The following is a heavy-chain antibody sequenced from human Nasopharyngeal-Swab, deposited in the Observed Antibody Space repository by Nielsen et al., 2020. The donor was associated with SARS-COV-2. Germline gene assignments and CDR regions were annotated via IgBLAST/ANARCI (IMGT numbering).Heavy chain of an antibody. CDR2: ITTSSSTI. CDR3: ARGVEMSTILGY. D-gene: IGHD5-24*01. J-gene: IGHJ4*02. V-gene: IGHV3-48*02. CDR1: GFTFSSYA. Sequence: GGSLRLSCAASGFTFSSYAMSWVRQAPGKGLEWVSYITTSSSTIYYADSVKGRFTISRDNAKNFLYLQMNSLRDEDTAVYYCARGVEMSTILGYWGQGTLVTVSS.